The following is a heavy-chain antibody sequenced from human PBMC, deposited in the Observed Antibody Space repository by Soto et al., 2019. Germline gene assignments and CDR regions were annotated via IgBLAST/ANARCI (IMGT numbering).Heavy chain of an antibody. CDR2: IYYSGST. Sequence: SETLSLTCAVYGGSFSGYYWSWIRQPPGKGLEWIGYIYYSGSTNYNPSLKSRVTISVDTSKNQFSLKLSSVTAADTAVYYCASSLYNWNYRSWFDPWGQGTLVTVS. D-gene: IGHD1-7*01. CDR3: ASSLYNWNYRSWFDP. V-gene: IGHV4-59*01. CDR1: GGSFSGYY. J-gene: IGHJ5*02.